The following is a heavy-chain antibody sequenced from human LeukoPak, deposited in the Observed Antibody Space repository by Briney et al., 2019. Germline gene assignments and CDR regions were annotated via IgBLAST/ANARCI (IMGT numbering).Heavy chain of an antibody. CDR2: ISGSGGST. Sequence: PGGSLRLSCAASGFTFSSYAMSWVRQAPGKGLEWVSGISGSGGSTYYADSVKGRFTISRDNSKNTLYLQMNSLRAEDTAVYYCAKDNGGSYWHSLGYWGQGTLVTVSS. CDR1: GFTFSSYA. V-gene: IGHV3-23*01. J-gene: IGHJ4*02. D-gene: IGHD1-26*01. CDR3: AKDNGGSYWHSLGY.